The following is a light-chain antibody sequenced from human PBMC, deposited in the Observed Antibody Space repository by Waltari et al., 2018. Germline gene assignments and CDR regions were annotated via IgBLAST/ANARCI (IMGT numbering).Light chain of an antibody. CDR2: EVS. Sequence: QSALTQPASVSGSPGQSITISCTGTNNDVGAYNFVSWYQQHPGKAPKLMIHEVSNRPSGVSNRFSGSKSGNTASQTISGLQAEDEADYHCSSYTRSHTYVFGPGTTVTVL. J-gene: IGLJ1*01. CDR1: NNDVGAYNF. V-gene: IGLV2-14*01. CDR3: SSYTRSHTYV.